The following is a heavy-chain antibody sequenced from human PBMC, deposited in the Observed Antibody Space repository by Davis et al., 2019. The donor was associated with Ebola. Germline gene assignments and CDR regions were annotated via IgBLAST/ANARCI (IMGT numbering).Heavy chain of an antibody. V-gene: IGHV3-74*01. CDR1: GFTFRPYW. J-gene: IGHJ2*01. CDR3: ARGSTLAAFWSFDL. D-gene: IGHD6-19*01. CDR2: ISGDGGGT. Sequence: HTGGSLRLSCEASGFTFRPYWMHWVRQVPGKGPEWVARISGDGGGTSYADSVRGRFTISRDNDRNTVNLQMNSLRVDDTAMYYCARGSTLAAFWSFDLWGRGTFVTVSS.